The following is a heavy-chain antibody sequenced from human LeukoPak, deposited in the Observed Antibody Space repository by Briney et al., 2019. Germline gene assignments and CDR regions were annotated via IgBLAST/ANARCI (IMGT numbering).Heavy chain of an antibody. J-gene: IGHJ4*02. CDR1: GGSISSYY. D-gene: IGHD6-13*01. CDR3: ARVTPDEQLVLIFDY. V-gene: IGHV4-59*01. Sequence: SETLSLTCTVSGGSISSYYWSWIRQPPGKGLEWIGYIYYSGSTNYNPSLKSRVTISVDTSKNQSSLKLSSVTAADTAVYYCARVTPDEQLVLIFDYWGQGTLVTVSS. CDR2: IYYSGST.